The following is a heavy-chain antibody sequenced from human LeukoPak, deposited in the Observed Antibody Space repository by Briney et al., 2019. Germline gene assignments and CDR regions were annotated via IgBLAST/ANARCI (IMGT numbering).Heavy chain of an antibody. CDR3: ARDSPIGGRNGYRIFDY. CDR1: GGSISSYY. Sequence: PSETLSLTCIVSGGSISSYYWSWIRQPPGKGLEWIGSIYYSGSTNYNPSLKSRVTISVDTSKNQFSLKLSSVTAADTAVYFCARDSPIGGRNGYRIFDYWGQGTLVTVSS. CDR2: IYYSGST. V-gene: IGHV4-59*01. J-gene: IGHJ4*02. D-gene: IGHD5-24*01.